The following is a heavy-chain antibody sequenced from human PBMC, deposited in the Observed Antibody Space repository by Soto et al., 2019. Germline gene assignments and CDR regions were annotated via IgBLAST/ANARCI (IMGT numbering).Heavy chain of an antibody. V-gene: IGHV4-31*03. CDR2: IYYSGST. J-gene: IGHJ6*02. D-gene: IGHD1-1*01. CDR3: ARAPIPNWNYYGMDV. Sequence: PSETLSLTCTVSGGSVNSGGYHWSWIRQHPGKGLEWIEDIYYSGSTYYNPSLKSRVTISIDTSTNHFSLRLSALTAADTAVYYCARAPIPNWNYYGMDVWGQGTTVTVSS. CDR1: GGSVNSGGYH.